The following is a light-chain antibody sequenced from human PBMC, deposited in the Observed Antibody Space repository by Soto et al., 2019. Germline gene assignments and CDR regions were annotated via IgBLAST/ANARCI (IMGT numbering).Light chain of an antibody. V-gene: IGKV3-15*01. CDR1: QSVSIN. J-gene: IGKJ4*01. CDR2: GAS. Sequence: EIVMTQSPATLSVSPGERVTLSCRASQSVSINLAWYQQKPGQAPRLLIYGASTRATGIPARFSGSGSGTEFTLTISSLHSEDFALYYCHQYSNWLTFGGGTKVEIK. CDR3: HQYSNWLT.